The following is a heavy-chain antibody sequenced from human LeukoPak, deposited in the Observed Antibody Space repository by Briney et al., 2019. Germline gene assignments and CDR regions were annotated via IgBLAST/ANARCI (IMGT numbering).Heavy chain of an antibody. V-gene: IGHV4-39*07. CDR2: IYYSGST. Sequence: PSETLSLTCTVSGGSISSSSYYWGWIRQPPGKGLECIGSIYYSGSTYYNPSLKSRVTISVDTSKNQFSLKLSSVTAADTAVYYCARNSDSGYYLPFDYWGQGTLVTVSS. CDR3: ARNSDSGYYLPFDY. CDR1: GGSISSSSYY. D-gene: IGHD5-12*01. J-gene: IGHJ4*02.